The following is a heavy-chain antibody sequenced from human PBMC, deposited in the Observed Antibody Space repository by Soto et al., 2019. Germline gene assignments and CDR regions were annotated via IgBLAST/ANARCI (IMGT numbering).Heavy chain of an antibody. CDR3: AKFGMATSKRSPPYYIDY. Sequence: EVQVLESGGGLVQPGGSLRLSCAASGFTFSSYAMSWVRQAPGKGLEWVSSISGSGGGTYYADSVKGRFTFSRDNSKNTLELQKNSLRAGDTAVYYCAKFGMATSKRSPPYYIDYWGQGALVTVSS. D-gene: IGHD3-16*01. V-gene: IGHV3-23*01. CDR2: ISGSGGGT. J-gene: IGHJ4*02. CDR1: GFTFSSYA.